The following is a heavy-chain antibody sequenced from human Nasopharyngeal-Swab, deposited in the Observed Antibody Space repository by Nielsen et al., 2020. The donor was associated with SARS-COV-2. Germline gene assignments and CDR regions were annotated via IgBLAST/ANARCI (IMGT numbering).Heavy chain of an antibody. CDR1: GFTFSSYS. D-gene: IGHD1-26*01. Sequence: GESLKISCAASGFTFSSYSMNWVRQAPGKGLEWVSYISSSSSTIYYADSVKGRFTISRDNAKNSLYLQMNSLRDEDTAVYYCAREVRGSYYLYYFDYWGQGTLVTVSS. V-gene: IGHV3-48*02. CDR3: AREVRGSYYLYYFDY. CDR2: ISSSSSTI. J-gene: IGHJ4*02.